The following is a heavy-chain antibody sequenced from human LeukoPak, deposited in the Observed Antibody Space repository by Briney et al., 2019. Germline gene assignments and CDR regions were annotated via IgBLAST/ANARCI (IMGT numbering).Heavy chain of an antibody. J-gene: IGHJ6*03. Sequence: PGGSLRLSCAAPGFTFSTYSMSWVRQAPGRGLEWVANIKQDGGEKYYVDSVKGRFTISRDNARNSLYLQMNSLRAEDTAVYYCARDLGGARSYYYYMDVWGRGTTVTVSS. D-gene: IGHD2-21*01. CDR1: GFTFSTYS. V-gene: IGHV3-7*01. CDR2: IKQDGGEK. CDR3: ARDLGGARSYYYYMDV.